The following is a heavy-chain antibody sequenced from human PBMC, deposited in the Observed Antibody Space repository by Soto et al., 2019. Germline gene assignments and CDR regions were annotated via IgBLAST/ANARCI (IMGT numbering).Heavy chain of an antibody. J-gene: IGHJ5*02. CDR2: VHSSGSN. CDR3: VKNVAAVGPDWFSP. CDR1: GGSTSDSY. D-gene: IGHD6-13*01. Sequence: QVQLKESGPGLVKPSETLSLICTVSGGSTSDSYWSWIRQTAAKRLEWIGRVHSSGSNYYNPSLKSRVDMSVDRSHNQISLELRSLTVADTATYYCVKNVAAVGPDWFSPWGQGTLVTVS. V-gene: IGHV4-4*07.